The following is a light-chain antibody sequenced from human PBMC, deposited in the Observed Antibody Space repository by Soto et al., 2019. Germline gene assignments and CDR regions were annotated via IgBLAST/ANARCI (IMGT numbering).Light chain of an antibody. Sequence: QSALTQPHSVSGSPGQSVTISCTGTNSDVGGYNYVSWYQQHPGKAPKLMIYDVTTRPSGVPDRFSGSKSGNTASLTISGLQAEDEADYYCSSHAGSSVVFGTGTKVTVL. V-gene: IGLV2-11*01. CDR2: DVT. CDR1: NSDVGGYNY. J-gene: IGLJ1*01. CDR3: SSHAGSSVV.